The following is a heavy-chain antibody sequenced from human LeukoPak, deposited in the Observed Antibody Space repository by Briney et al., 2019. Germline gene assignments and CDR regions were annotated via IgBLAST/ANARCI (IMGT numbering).Heavy chain of an antibody. Sequence: SETLSLTCSVSGGSINNYYGTWIRQAPGKGLEWIGNVYYTGTTNYNPSLKSRVTISVDTSKNQFSLKLSSVTAADTAVYYCARGRAGTDAFDIWGQGTMVTVSS. J-gene: IGHJ3*02. V-gene: IGHV4-59*12. CDR1: GGSINNYY. CDR3: ARGRAGTDAFDI. CDR2: VYYTGTT.